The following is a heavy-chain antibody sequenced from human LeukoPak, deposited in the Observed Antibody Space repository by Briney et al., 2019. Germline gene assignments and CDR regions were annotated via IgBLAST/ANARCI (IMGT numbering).Heavy chain of an antibody. Sequence: GGSLRLSCAASGFTFRNYAMTWVRQAPGKGLEWVSTVRGSGDSTFYADSVKGRFTISRDNSKNTLYLQMSSLRAEDTAVYYCAKGGFFSSFDPWGQGTLVTVFS. D-gene: IGHD3-16*01. CDR2: VRGSGDST. V-gene: IGHV3-23*01. J-gene: IGHJ5*02. CDR1: GFTFRNYA. CDR3: AKGGFFSSFDP.